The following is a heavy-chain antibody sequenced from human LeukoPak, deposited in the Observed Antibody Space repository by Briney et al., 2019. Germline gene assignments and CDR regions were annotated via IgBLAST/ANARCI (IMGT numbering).Heavy chain of an antibody. D-gene: IGHD5-18*01. CDR1: GFTFSTYW. V-gene: IGHV3-7*05. CDR2: IKEDGSVK. CDR3: AASTKHPAMCDY. Sequence: GGSLRLSCAVSGFTFSTYWMTWVREAPGKGLEWVANIKEDGSVKYYVDSVKGRFTISRDNAENSLYLQMNSLRGEDTAVYYCAASTKHPAMCDYWGQGTLLTVSS. J-gene: IGHJ4*02.